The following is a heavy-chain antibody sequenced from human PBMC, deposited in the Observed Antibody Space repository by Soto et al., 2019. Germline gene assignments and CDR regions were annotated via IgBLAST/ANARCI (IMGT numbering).Heavy chain of an antibody. J-gene: IGHJ4*02. CDR1: GYTFTTYF. CDR2: IFPGSGGT. D-gene: IGHD6-25*01. V-gene: IGHV1-2*02. CDR3: AREWQRGTDY. Sequence: QVQLVQSGAEVVKPGASVKVSCKASGYTFTTYFLHWVRQAPGQGLEWLGWIFPGSGGTNYAQQFQGRVTMTRDTSINTAYMELSRLTSDDTVVYYCAREWQRGTDYWGQGALITVSS.